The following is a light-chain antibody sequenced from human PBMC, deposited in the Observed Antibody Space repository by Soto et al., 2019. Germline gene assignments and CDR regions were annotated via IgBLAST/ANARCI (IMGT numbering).Light chain of an antibody. J-gene: IGLJ2*01. CDR1: SSNIGSNY. CDR2: KNN. V-gene: IGLV1-47*01. CDR3: AAWDDSLRGFV. Sequence: QSVLTQPPSASGTPGQRVTISCSGSSSNIGSNYVYWFQHLPGTAPKLLIYKNNQRPSGVPARFSGSKSGTSASLAISGRRSEDEADYYCAAWDDSLRGFVFGGGPQRTVL.